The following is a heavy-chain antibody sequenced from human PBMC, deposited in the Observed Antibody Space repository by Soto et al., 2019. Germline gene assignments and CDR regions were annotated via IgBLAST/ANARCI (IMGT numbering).Heavy chain of an antibody. Sequence: HPGGPLRLSCSASGFSLRSYWMHWVRQAPGKGLEYVSAISSNGGSTYYADSVKGRFTISRDNSKNTLYLQMSSLRAEDTAVYYCVKSIIAAAGPSNWGQGTLVTVSS. CDR2: ISSNGGST. CDR1: GFSLRSYW. D-gene: IGHD6-13*01. CDR3: VKSIIAAAGPSN. J-gene: IGHJ4*02. V-gene: IGHV3-64D*06.